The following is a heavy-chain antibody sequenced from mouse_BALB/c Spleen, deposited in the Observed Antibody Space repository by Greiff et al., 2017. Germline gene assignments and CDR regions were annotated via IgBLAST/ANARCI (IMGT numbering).Heavy chain of an antibody. Sequence: VQLQESGAELAKPGASVKMSCKASGYTFTSYWMHWVKQRPGQGLEWIGYINPSTGYTEYNQKFKDKATLTADKSSSTAYMQLSSLTSEDSAVYYCASYYGNPYYYAMDYWGQGTSVTVSS. J-gene: IGHJ4*01. D-gene: IGHD2-1*01. CDR2: INPSTGYT. V-gene: IGHV1-7*01. CDR1: GYTFTSYW. CDR3: ASYYGNPYYYAMDY.